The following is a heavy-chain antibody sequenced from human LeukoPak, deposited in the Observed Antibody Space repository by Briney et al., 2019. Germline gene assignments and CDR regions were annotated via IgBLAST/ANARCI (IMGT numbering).Heavy chain of an antibody. CDR1: GFTFSRYE. CDR2: ISSSGSTI. CDR3: ARAVYYYGSSGYYYFDY. J-gene: IGHJ4*02. Sequence: GGSLRLSCAASGFTFSRYEMNWVRQAPGKGLEWVSYISSSGSTIYYADSVKGRFTISRDNAKNSLYLRMNSLRAEDTAVYYCARAVYYYGSSGYYYFDYWGQGTLVTVSS. D-gene: IGHD3-22*01. V-gene: IGHV3-48*03.